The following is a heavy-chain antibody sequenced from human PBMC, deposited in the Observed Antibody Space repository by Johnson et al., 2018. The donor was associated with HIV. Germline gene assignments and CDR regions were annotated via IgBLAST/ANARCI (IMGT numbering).Heavy chain of an antibody. V-gene: IGHV3-30*04. D-gene: IGHD2-15*01. CDR3: ARDRAVAATSGAGAFDI. CDR2: ISYDASNK. Sequence: QMLLVESGGGVVQPGRSLRLSCAASRFTFSSFAMHWVRQAPGKGLEWVAVISYDASNKYYADSVKGRFTISRDNSKNTLYLQMNSLRAEDTAVYYCARDRAVAATSGAGAFDIWGQGTMVTVSS. J-gene: IGHJ3*02. CDR1: RFTFSSFA.